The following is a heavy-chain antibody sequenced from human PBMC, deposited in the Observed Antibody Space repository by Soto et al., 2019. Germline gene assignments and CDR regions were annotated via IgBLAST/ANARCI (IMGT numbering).Heavy chain of an antibody. CDR2: IIPISDTT. V-gene: IGHV1-69*13. CDR1: GGTFSSYS. Sequence: EASVKVSCKASGGTFSSYSISWVRQAPGQGLEWMGGIIPISDTTNYAQKFQGRVTITADESTSTAYMELSSLRSEDTAVYYCARSQGSSTSLEIYYYYYYGMDGWGQGTTVTVSS. J-gene: IGHJ6*02. CDR3: ARSQGSSTSLEIYYYYYYGMDG. D-gene: IGHD2-2*01.